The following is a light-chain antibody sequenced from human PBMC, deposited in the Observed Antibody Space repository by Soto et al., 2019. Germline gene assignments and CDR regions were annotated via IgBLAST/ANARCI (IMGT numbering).Light chain of an antibody. Sequence: EIVMTQSPVTLSASAAESATLSCRASQSVRSNYLAWYQQQPGQAPRLLFYDASSRATGIPDRFSGSGSWTDLALTISRLEPEDFAVYFCQQYGRSPPYNFGQGTNVDIK. CDR3: QQYGRSPPYN. CDR2: DAS. J-gene: IGKJ2*01. CDR1: QSVRSNY. V-gene: IGKV3-20*01.